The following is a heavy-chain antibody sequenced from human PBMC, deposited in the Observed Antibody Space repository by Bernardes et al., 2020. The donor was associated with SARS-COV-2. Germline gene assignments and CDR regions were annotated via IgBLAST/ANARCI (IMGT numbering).Heavy chain of an antibody. CDR1: GYTFTSYD. Sequence: ASVKVSCKASGYTFTSYDINWVRQATGQGLEWMGWMNPNSGNTGYAQKFQGRVTMTRNTSISTAYMELSSLRSEDTAVYYCARGNWIQLFMIRFNWFDPWGQGTLVTLSS. J-gene: IGHJ5*02. CDR2: MNPNSGNT. D-gene: IGHD5-18*01. CDR3: ARGNWIQLFMIRFNWFDP. V-gene: IGHV1-8*01.